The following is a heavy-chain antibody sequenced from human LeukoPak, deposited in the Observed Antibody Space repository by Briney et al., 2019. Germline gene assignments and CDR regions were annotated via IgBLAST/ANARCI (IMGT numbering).Heavy chain of an antibody. CDR2: VYSSGST. Sequence: SETLSLTCTVSGDSISNFYWSWIRQPAEKGLEWIGRVYSSGSTNYNPSLKSRVTISVDTSKNQFSLKLSSVTVADTAVYYCARFVTASAAFDIWGQGTMVTVSS. CDR3: ARFVTASAAFDI. J-gene: IGHJ3*02. CDR1: GDSISNFY. D-gene: IGHD3-16*01. V-gene: IGHV4-4*07.